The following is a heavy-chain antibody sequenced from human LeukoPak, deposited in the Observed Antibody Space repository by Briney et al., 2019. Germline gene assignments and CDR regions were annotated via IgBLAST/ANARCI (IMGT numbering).Heavy chain of an antibody. CDR1: GGTFSSYA. V-gene: IGHV1-69*13. D-gene: IGHD6-6*01. CDR2: IIPIFGTA. J-gene: IGHJ6*02. CDR3: ARLPLRSIAVGYYGMDV. Sequence: SVKVSCKASGGTFSSYAIRRVRQAPGQGLEWMGGIIPIFGTANYAQKFQGRVTITADESTSTAYMELSSLRSEDTAVYYCARLPLRSIAVGYYGMDVWGQGTTVTVSS.